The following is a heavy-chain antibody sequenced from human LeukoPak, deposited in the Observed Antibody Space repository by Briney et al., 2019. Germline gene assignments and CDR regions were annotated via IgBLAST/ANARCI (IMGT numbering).Heavy chain of an antibody. D-gene: IGHD4-17*01. V-gene: IGHV3-7*01. CDR3: ARYGLGDTFDI. CDR1: GFTLSSYW. Sequence: GGSLTLSCAASGFTLSSYWMSWVRQAPAKGLEWVASIKQDGSETRYVDSVKGRFTIFRDNTKTSLYLQMNSLRAEDTAVYYCARYGLGDTFDIWGQGTVVTVSS. J-gene: IGHJ3*02. CDR2: IKQDGSET.